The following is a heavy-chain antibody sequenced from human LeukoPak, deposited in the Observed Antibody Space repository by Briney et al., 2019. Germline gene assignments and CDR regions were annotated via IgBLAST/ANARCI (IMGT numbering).Heavy chain of an antibody. V-gene: IGHV3-23*01. D-gene: IGHD3-10*01. CDR2: ISGSGGGT. CDR3: AKVFYGSGSYYLGYFDY. CDR1: GFTFSSYA. J-gene: IGHJ4*02. Sequence: GGSLRLSCAASGFTFSSYAMSWVRQAPGKGLEWVSAISGSGGGTYYADSVKGRFTISRDNSKNTLYLQMNSVRAEDTAVYYCAKVFYGSGSYYLGYFDYWGQGTLVSVSS.